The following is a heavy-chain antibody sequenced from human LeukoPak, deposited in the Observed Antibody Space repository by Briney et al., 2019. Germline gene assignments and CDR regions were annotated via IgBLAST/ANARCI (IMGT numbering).Heavy chain of an antibody. CDR2: FYGGGTI. CDR1: GFSVSNNY. Sequence: PGGSLRLSCAASGFSVSNNYMSWVRQAPGKGLEWVSVFYGGGTIRYAESVRDRFIISRDVSKNMLYLQMNSLRAEDTAVYYCVRDPHNSGSGRYFEDWGRGNLVTVSS. J-gene: IGHJ4*02. D-gene: IGHD3-10*01. V-gene: IGHV3-66*01. CDR3: VRDPHNSGSGRYFED.